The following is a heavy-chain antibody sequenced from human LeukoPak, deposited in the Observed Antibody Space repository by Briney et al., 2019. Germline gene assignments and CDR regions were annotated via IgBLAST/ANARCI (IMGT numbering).Heavy chain of an antibody. D-gene: IGHD2-15*01. CDR2: VSWNGIVQ. CDR1: GFTFNNYG. J-gene: IGHJ4*02. CDR3: AKEITAKVATPLDY. Sequence: PGGSLRLSCAASGFTFNNYGMHWVRQAPGKGLEWVAVVSWNGIVQYYAESVKGRFTISRDNSKNTLYLQMNSLRAEDTALYSCAKEITAKVATPLDYWGQGIQVTVSS. V-gene: IGHV3-30*18.